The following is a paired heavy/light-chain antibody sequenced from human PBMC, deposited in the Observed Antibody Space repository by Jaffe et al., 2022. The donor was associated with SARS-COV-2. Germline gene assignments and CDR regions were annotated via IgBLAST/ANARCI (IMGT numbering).Light chain of an antibody. CDR2: AAS. V-gene: IGKV3-20*01. J-gene: IGKJ4*01. CDR3: QHYGSSPRT. CDR1: QSVSSSS. Sequence: EIVLTQSPGTLSLSPGERATLSCRASQSVSSSSLAWYQQKPGQAPRLLMYAASSRATGIPDRFSGSGSGTDFTLTISRLEPEDFAVYYCQHYGSSPRTFGGGTKVEIK.
Heavy chain of an antibody. Sequence: QVQLQESGPGLVKPSETLSLSCTVSGGSISSYHWSWIRQPPGKGLEWIGYIHNSGRTNYNPSLKSRLTISVDTSKNQVSVKLSSVTAADTAVYYCARLGYCSGGYCLPDSWGQGTLVTVSS. CDR1: GGSISSYH. D-gene: IGHD2-15*01. CDR3: ARLGYCSGGYCLPDS. V-gene: IGHV4-59*01. CDR2: IHNSGRT. J-gene: IGHJ4*02.